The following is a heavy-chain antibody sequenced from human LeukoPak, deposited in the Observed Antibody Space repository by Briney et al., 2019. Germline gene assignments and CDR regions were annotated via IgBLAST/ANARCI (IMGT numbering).Heavy chain of an antibody. D-gene: IGHD3-10*01. Sequence: PSETLSLTCAVSGGSISSGGYSWSWIRQPPGKGLEWIGYIYHSGSTYYNPSLKSRVTISVDRSKNQFSLKLSSVTAADTAVYYCAAGIRLHGPRTYWGQGTLVTVSS. J-gene: IGHJ4*02. CDR1: GGSISSGGYS. CDR2: IYHSGST. V-gene: IGHV4-30-2*01. CDR3: AAGIRLHGPRTY.